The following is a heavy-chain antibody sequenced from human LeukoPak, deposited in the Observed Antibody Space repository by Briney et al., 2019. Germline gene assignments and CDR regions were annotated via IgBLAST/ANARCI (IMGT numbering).Heavy chain of an antibody. J-gene: IGHJ3*02. Sequence: GASVKVSCKASGYTFTSYYMHWVRQAPGQGLEWMGIINPGGGSTSYAQKFQGRVTMTRDTSTSTVYMELSSLRSEDTAVYYCARETYSTSWYGAFDIWGQGTMVTVSS. CDR1: GYTFTSYY. D-gene: IGHD6-13*01. CDR3: ARETYSTSWYGAFDI. CDR2: INPGGGST. V-gene: IGHV1-46*01.